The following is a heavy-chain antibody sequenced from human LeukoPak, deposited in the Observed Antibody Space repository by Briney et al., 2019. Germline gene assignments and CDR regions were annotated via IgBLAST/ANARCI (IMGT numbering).Heavy chain of an antibody. V-gene: IGHV4-34*01. CDR3: ARRGLAVTSRPFDY. J-gene: IGHJ4*02. CDR1: GGSFSGYY. CDR2: INHSGST. D-gene: IGHD1-26*01. Sequence: SETLSLTCAVYGGSFSGYYWSWISQPPGKGLEWIGEINHSGSTNYNPSLKSRVTISVNTSKNQFSLKLSSVTAADTAVYYCARRGLAVTSRPFDYWGQGTLVTVSS.